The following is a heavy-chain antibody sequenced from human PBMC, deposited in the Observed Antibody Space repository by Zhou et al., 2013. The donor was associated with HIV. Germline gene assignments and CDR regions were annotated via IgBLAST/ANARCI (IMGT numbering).Heavy chain of an antibody. CDR3: ARAAPAASYYYYYYMDV. Sequence: QVQLVQSGAEVKKPGASVKVSCKASGYTFTSYDINWVRQATGQGLEWMGWMNPNSGNTGYAQKFQGRVTITRNTSISTAYMELSSLRSEDTAVYYCARAAPAASYYYYYYMDVWGKGTTVTVSS. J-gene: IGHJ6*03. CDR2: MNPNSGNT. V-gene: IGHV1-8*03. D-gene: IGHD2-2*01. CDR1: GYTFTSYD.